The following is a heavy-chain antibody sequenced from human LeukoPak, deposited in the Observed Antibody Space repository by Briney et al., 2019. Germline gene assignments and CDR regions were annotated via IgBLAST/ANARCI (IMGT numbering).Heavy chain of an antibody. J-gene: IGHJ3*02. V-gene: IGHV1-18*01. CDR2: ISAYNGNT. D-gene: IGHD3-22*01. CDR1: GYTFTSYG. Sequence: ASVKVSCKASGYTFTSYGISWVRQAPGQGLERMGWISAYNGNTNYAQTLQGRVTMTTDTSTSTAYMELRSLRSDDTAVYYCASLKNYYDSSGNLVTDAFDIWGQGTMVTVSS. CDR3: ASLKNYYDSSGNLVTDAFDI.